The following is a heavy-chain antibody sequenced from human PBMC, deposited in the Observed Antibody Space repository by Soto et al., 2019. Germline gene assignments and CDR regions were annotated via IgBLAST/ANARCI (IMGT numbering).Heavy chain of an antibody. D-gene: IGHD5-12*01. CDR1: GFTFSSYA. J-gene: IGHJ6*02. CDR2: ISYDGSNK. CDR3: ARDQGEWLRFKVGGYYYYGMDV. Sequence: QVQLVESGGGVVQPGRSLRLSCAASGFTFSSYAMHWVRQAPGKGLEWVAVISYDGSNKYYADSVKGRFTISRDNSKNXXYXQXXSLRAEDTAVYYCARDQGEWLRFKVGGYYYYGMDVWGQGTTVTVSS. V-gene: IGHV3-30-3*01.